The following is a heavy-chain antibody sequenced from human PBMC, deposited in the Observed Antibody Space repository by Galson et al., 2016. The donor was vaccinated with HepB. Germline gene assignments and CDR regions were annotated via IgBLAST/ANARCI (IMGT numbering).Heavy chain of an antibody. CDR1: GFSFSNFA. V-gene: IGHV3-23*01. Sequence: SLRLSCAASGFSFSNFAMSWVRQAPGKGLEWVSAISGSGGGAYYADSVKGRFTISRDNSKNTVFLQMNSLRADDSAVYKCVKHSGFDGNYFDDWGQGTRVTVSS. D-gene: IGHD5-12*01. CDR2: ISGSGGGA. J-gene: IGHJ4*02. CDR3: VKHSGFDGNYFDD.